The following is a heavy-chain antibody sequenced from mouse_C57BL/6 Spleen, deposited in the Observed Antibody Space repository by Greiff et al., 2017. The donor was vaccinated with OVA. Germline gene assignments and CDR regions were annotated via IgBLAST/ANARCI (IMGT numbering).Heavy chain of an antibody. CDR3: ARKDTSYYGNYGDAMDY. J-gene: IGHJ4*01. CDR1: GYTFTSYW. CDR2: IYPGSGST. D-gene: IGHD2-10*01. V-gene: IGHV1-55*01. Sequence: QVQLQQPGAELVKPGASVKMSCKASGYTFTSYWITWVKQRPGQGLEWIGDIYPGSGSTNYNEKFKSKATLTVDTASSTAYMQLSSLTSEDSAVYYCARKDTSYYGNYGDAMDYWGQGTSVTVSS.